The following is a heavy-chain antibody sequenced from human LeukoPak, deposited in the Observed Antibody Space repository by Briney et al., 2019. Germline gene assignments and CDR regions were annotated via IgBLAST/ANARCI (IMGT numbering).Heavy chain of an antibody. J-gene: IGHJ3*02. Sequence: SETLSLTCTVSGGSISSSSYYWGWIRQPPGKGLEWIGSIYYSGSTYYNPSLKSRVTILVDTSKNQFSLKLSSVTAADTAVYYCARVPTVGGSAFDIWGQGTMVTVSS. V-gene: IGHV4-39*07. D-gene: IGHD2-15*01. CDR2: IYYSGST. CDR1: GGSISSSSYY. CDR3: ARVPTVGGSAFDI.